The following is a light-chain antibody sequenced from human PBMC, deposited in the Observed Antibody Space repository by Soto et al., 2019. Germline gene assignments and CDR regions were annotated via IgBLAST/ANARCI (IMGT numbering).Light chain of an antibody. CDR1: QGIRND. J-gene: IGKJ5*01. Sequence: DIQMTQSPSSLSASVGDRVTITCRASQGIRNDLGWYQQKPGKAPKLLIFAASNLQSGVPSRFSGSGSGTDFTLTINSLQPEDFATYYCQQTYTAANFGQGTRLEIK. CDR2: AAS. V-gene: IGKV1-39*01. CDR3: QQTYTAAN.